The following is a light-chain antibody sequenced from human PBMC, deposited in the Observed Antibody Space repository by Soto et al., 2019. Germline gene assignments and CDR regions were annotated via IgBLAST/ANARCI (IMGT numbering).Light chain of an antibody. V-gene: IGKV1-5*03. CDR1: QNISSW. Sequence: DIQMTQSPFTLSASVGDRVTITCRTSQNISSWLAWYQQKPGRVPKLLMYKASSLESGVPSKFSGRGSGTDFTLTISSLQPDDFATYYCQQYSTLPRSFGGGTKVEIK. CDR3: QQYSTLPRS. CDR2: KAS. J-gene: IGKJ4*01.